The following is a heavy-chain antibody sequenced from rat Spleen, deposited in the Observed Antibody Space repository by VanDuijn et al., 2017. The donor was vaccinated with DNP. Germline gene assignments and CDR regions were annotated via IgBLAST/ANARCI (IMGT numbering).Heavy chain of an antibody. CDR2: ISYDGCST. CDR1: GFTFSDYY. J-gene: IGHJ2*01. CDR3: LRRGYYSSFDY. V-gene: IGHV5-22*01. D-gene: IGHD1-2*01. Sequence: EVQLVESGGGLVQPGSSLKLSCAASGFTFSDYYMAWVRQAPTKGLEWVAYISYDGCSTYYGDSVKGRFTISRDNTKSTLYLQMNSLRPKDMATYYCLRRGYYSSFDYWGQGVMVTVSS.